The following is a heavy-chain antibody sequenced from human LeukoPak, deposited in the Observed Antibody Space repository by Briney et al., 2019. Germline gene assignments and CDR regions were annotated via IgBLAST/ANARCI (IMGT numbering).Heavy chain of an antibody. D-gene: IGHD4-11*01. V-gene: IGHV4-34*01. CDR1: GGSFSGYY. CDR3: ARGTTTVTNDY. J-gene: IGHJ4*02. Sequence: SETLSLTCAVYGGSFSGYYWSWLRQPPGKGLEWLGEIKHSGSTNYNPSLKSRVTISVDTSKNQYSLKLSSVTAAETAVYYCARGTTTVTNDYWGQGNLVTVSS. CDR2: IKHSGST.